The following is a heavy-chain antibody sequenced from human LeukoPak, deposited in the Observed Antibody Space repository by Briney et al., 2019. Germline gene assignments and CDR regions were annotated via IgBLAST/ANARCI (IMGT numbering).Heavy chain of an antibody. CDR3: AGRRVLDASFDY. Sequence: GSLRLSCAASGFTVSNNYMSWVRQAPGKGLEWVSVIYSGDNTYFVESVKGRFTISRDNSKNTLFLQMNRLRAEDTAVYYCAGRRVLDASFDYWGQGTLVTVSS. CDR1: GFTVSNNY. CDR2: IYSGDNT. V-gene: IGHV3-66*02. J-gene: IGHJ4*02. D-gene: IGHD3-16*01.